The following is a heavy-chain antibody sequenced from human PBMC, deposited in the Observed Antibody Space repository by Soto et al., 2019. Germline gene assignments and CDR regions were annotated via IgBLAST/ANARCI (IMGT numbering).Heavy chain of an antibody. D-gene: IGHD6-13*01. CDR3: RRSSRYSTDV. V-gene: IGHV4-39*01. CDR2: IYSTGNT. Sequence: SETLSLTCTVSGDSIRSSSYWGWIRQPPGKGLEWIGSIYSTGNTYYNPSLNSQVTISVDTSKNQFSLNVISVTAADTAVYYCRRSSRYSTDVWXQGTTVTVSS. CDR1: GDSIRSSSY. J-gene: IGHJ6*02.